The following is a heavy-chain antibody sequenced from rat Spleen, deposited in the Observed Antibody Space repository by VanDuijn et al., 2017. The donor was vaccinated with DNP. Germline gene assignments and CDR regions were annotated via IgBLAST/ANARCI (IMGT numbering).Heavy chain of an antibody. Sequence: EVQLVESGGGLVQPGRSLKLSCAASGFTFSDYAMAWVRQAPKKGLEWVATISYDGKRTYYGDSVKGRFTISRDNAKSTLYLQMDSLRSEDTATYYCARPPIDTTHFDNWGQGVMVTVSS. V-gene: IGHV5-17*01. D-gene: IGHD1-4*01. J-gene: IGHJ2*01. CDR1: GFTFSDYA. CDR2: ISYDGKRT. CDR3: ARPPIDTTHFDN.